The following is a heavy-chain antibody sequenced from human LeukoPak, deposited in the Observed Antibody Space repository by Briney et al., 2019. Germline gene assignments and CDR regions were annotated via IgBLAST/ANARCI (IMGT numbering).Heavy chain of an antibody. CDR2: INPSGGST. Sequence: GASVKVSCKASGYTFTSYYMHWVRQAPGQGLEWMGIINPSGGSTSYAQKFQGRVTMTRDMSTSTVYMELSSLRSEDTAVYYCARGPLHNWNGGYYYYYYMDVWGKGTTVTVSS. V-gene: IGHV1-46*01. CDR3: ARGPLHNWNGGYYYYYYMDV. CDR1: GYTFTSYY. J-gene: IGHJ6*03. D-gene: IGHD1-20*01.